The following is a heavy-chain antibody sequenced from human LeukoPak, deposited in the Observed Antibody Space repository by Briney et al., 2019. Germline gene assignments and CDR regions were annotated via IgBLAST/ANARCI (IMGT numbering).Heavy chain of an antibody. V-gene: IGHV1-2*02. J-gene: IGHJ5*02. Sequence: ASVKDSCKASGYTFTGYYMHWVRQAPGQGLEWMGWINPNSGGTNYAQKFQGRVTMTRDTSISTAYMELSRLRSDDTAVYYCARADLHDYVWGSYRPNNWFDPWGQGTLVTVSS. CDR2: INPNSGGT. D-gene: IGHD3-16*02. CDR3: ARADLHDYVWGSYRPNNWFDP. CDR1: GYTFTGYY.